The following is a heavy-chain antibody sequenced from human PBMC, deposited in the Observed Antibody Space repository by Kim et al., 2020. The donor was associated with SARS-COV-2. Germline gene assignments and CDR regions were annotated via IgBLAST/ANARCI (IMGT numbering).Heavy chain of an antibody. CDR1: GFTFSSYW. CDR3: ARRPDPGIAVAGPLDAFDI. D-gene: IGHD6-19*01. Sequence: GGSLRLSCAASGFTFSSYWMSWVRQAPGKGLEWVANIKQDGSEKYYVDSVKGRFTISRDNAKNSLYLQMNSLRAEDTAVYYCARRPDPGIAVAGPLDAFDIWGQGTMVTVSS. CDR2: IKQDGSEK. J-gene: IGHJ3*02. V-gene: IGHV3-7*01.